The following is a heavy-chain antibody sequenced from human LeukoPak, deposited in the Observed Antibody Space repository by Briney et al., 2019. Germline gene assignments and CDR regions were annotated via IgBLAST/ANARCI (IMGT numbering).Heavy chain of an antibody. Sequence: GGSLRLSCAASGFTFSSYAMHWVRQAPGKGLEWVAVISYDGSNKYYADSVKGRFTISRDNSKNTLYLQMNSLRAEDTAVYYCARDWAAVAGTQGGYYFDYWGQGTLVTVSS. D-gene: IGHD6-19*01. J-gene: IGHJ4*02. CDR1: GFTFSSYA. CDR2: ISYDGSNK. V-gene: IGHV3-30*04. CDR3: ARDWAAVAGTQGGYYFDY.